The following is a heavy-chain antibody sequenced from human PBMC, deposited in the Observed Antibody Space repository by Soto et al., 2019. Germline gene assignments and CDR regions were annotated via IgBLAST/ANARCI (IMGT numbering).Heavy chain of an antibody. V-gene: IGHV1-24*01. CDR2: SDPEDGNK. CDR3: VTTYRSGYYGGDYFDN. CDR1: GYSLTELS. D-gene: IGHD3-22*01. Sequence: QVQLVQSGAEAKKPGASVKVSCKVSGYSLTELSVHWVRQAPGKGLEWMGGSDPEDGNKIYTQDFQGRVTLTEDTSTDTAHMELSSLRFEDTAVYYCVTTYRSGYYGGDYFDNWGQGTLVTVTS. J-gene: IGHJ4*02.